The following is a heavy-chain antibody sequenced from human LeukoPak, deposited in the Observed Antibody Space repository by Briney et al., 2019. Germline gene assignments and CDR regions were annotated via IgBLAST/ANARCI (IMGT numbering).Heavy chain of an antibody. V-gene: IGHV3-30*18. J-gene: IGHJ6*04. CDR3: AKIGPLVVVVPAAPDEYGMDV. CDR2: ISYDGSNK. Sequence: GGSLRLSCAASGFTFSSYGMHWVRQAPGKGLEWVAVISYDGSNKYYADSVKGRFTISRDNSKNTLYLQMNSLRAEDTAVYYCAKIGPLVVVVPAAPDEYGMDVWGKGTTVTVSP. D-gene: IGHD2-2*01. CDR1: GFTFSSYG.